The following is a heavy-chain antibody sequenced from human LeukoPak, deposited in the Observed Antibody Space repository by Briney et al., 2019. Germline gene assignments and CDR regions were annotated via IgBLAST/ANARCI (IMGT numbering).Heavy chain of an antibody. V-gene: IGHV1-18*01. D-gene: IGHD2-15*01. CDR1: GYTFTSYG. J-gene: IGHJ3*02. CDR2: ISAYNGNT. CDR3: ARVWELVAATRLQVNPDAFDI. Sequence: ASVKVSCKASGYTFTSYGISWARQAPGQGLEWMGWISAYNGNTNYAQKLQGRVTMTTDTSTSTAYMELRSLRSDDTAVYYCARVWELVAATRLQVNPDAFDIWGQGTMVTVSS.